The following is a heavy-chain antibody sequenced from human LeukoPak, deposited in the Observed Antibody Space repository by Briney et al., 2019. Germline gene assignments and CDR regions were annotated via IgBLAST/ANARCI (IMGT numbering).Heavy chain of an antibody. CDR3: ARGPKHYYDSSGYPAGSDY. V-gene: IGHV1-2*02. Sequence: ASVKVSCKASGYTFTGYYMHWVRQAPGQGLEWMGWINPNSGGTNYAQKFQGRVTMTRDTSISTAYMELSRLRSDDTAVYHCARGPKHYYDSSGYPAGSDYWGQGTLVTVSS. CDR1: GYTFTGYY. J-gene: IGHJ4*02. CDR2: INPNSGGT. D-gene: IGHD3-22*01.